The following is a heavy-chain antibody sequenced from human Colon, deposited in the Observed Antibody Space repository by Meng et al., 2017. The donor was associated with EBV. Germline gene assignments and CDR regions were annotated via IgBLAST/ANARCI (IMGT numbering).Heavy chain of an antibody. Sequence: QLTAPGPGLVKPSQTLSLPCTVSGGSISSGTYYWGWIRQLPGKGLEWIAYIHYSGSTYYSPSLKSRVTISVDTSKNQLSLKLSSMTAADTAVYYCARYVFDSSSLYSNWFDPWGQGTLVTVSS. V-gene: IGHV4-31*03. CDR3: ARYVFDSSSLYSNWFDP. CDR1: GGSISSGTYY. J-gene: IGHJ5*02. CDR2: IHYSGST. D-gene: IGHD3-22*01.